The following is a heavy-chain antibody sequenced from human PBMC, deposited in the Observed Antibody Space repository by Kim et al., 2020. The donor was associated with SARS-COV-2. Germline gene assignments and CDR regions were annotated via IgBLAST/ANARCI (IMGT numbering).Heavy chain of an antibody. Sequence: GGSLRLSCAASGFTFSTYAMSWVRQAPGKGLEWVSGISGRGGTTYYTDSVKGRFTISRDNSKDTLFLQMNSLRAEDTAVYYCATQDIVVVPASPNRHWGQGTLVTVSS. J-gene: IGHJ1*01. CDR1: GFTFSTYA. V-gene: IGHV3-23*01. D-gene: IGHD2-21*01. CDR2: ISGRGGTT. CDR3: ATQDIVVVPASPNRH.